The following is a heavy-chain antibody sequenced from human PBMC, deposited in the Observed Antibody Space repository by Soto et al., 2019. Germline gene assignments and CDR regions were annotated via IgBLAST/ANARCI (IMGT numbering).Heavy chain of an antibody. D-gene: IGHD5-12*01. J-gene: IGHJ4*02. CDR3: AREVVSGYDLGY. CDR1: GYTFTSFA. Sequence: QLVQSGAEVKKPGASVTVSCKASGYTFTSFAIHWVRQAPGQRPEWMGWINADTGNTKYSQRFQGRVTFARDTSANTAYMQVSSVRSEDTAVYFCAREVVSGYDLGYWGQGTLVTVSS. CDR2: INADTGNT. V-gene: IGHV1-3*01.